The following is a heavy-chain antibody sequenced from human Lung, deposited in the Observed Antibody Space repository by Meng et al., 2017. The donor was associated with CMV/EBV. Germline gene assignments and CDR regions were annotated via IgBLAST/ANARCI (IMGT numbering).Heavy chain of an antibody. CDR1: GGSTTGGDYS. Sequence: SGPGRVSPSQTLSLTCIVPGGSTTGGDYSGTWIRQPPGKGLECIGYIYYTGNTYYNPSLKSRVTISVDTSKNQFSLRLSSVTAADTAVYYCARGGAGIGDAGDHFDYWGQGTLVTVSS. CDR3: ARGGAGIGDAGDHFDY. CDR2: IYYTGNT. D-gene: IGHD4-17*01. J-gene: IGHJ4*02. V-gene: IGHV4-30-4*08.